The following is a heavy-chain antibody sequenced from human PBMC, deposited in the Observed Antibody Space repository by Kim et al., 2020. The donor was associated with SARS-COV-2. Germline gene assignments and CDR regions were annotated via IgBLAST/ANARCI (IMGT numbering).Heavy chain of an antibody. Sequence: SETLSLTCTVSGGSITSGGYYWSWIRQHPGKGLEWIGYIYYSGSTYYNPSLKSRVTISVDTSKNQFSLKLSSVTAADTAVYFCAREVPALEYHGGWFDYWGQGTLVTVSS. CDR3: AREVPALEYHGGWFDY. CDR2: IYYSGST. V-gene: IGHV4-31*03. J-gene: IGHJ4*02. CDR1: GGSITSGGYY. D-gene: IGHD2-2*01.